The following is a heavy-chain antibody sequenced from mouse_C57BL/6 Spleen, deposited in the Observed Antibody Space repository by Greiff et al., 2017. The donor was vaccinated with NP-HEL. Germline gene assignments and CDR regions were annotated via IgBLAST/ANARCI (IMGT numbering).Heavy chain of an antibody. V-gene: IGHV1-54*01. J-gene: IGHJ3*01. CDR1: GYAFTNYL. CDR3: AIGAWFAY. Sequence: VQLQQSGAELVRPGTSVKVSCKASGYAFTNYLIEWVKQRPGQGLEWIGVINPGSGGTNYNEKFKGKATLTADKSSSTAYMQLSSLTSEDSAVYFCAIGAWFAYWGQGTLVTVSA. CDR2: INPGSGGT. D-gene: IGHD1-1*02.